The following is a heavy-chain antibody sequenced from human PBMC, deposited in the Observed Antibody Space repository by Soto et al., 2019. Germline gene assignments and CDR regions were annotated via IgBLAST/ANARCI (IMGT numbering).Heavy chain of an antibody. CDR2: IKSKTDGGTT. D-gene: IGHD2-15*01. J-gene: IGHJ6*03. CDR1: GFTFSNAW. Sequence: GGSLRLSCAASGFTFSNAWMSWVRQAPGKGLEWVGRIKSKTDGGTTDYAAPVKGRFTISRDDSKNTLYLQMNSLKTEDTAVYYCTTDLSHLYCSGGSCYSDTYYYYYYMDVWGKGTTVTVSS. V-gene: IGHV3-15*01. CDR3: TTDLSHLYCSGGSCYSDTYYYYYYMDV.